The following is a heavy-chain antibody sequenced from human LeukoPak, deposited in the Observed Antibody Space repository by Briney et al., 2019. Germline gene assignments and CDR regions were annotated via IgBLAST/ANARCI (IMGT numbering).Heavy chain of an antibody. Sequence: ASVKVSCKASGYTFTNFGISWVRQAPGQGLEWMGWISAYKGNTNYAQKLQGRVTMTTDTSTSTAYMELRSLTSDDTAVYYCARVQNTAMFEGDYWGQGTLVTVSS. D-gene: IGHD5-18*01. CDR1: GYTFTNFG. CDR3: ARVQNTAMFEGDY. V-gene: IGHV1-18*01. J-gene: IGHJ4*02. CDR2: ISAYKGNT.